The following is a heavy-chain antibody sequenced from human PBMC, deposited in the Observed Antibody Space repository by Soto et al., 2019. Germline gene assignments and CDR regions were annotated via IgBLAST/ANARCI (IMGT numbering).Heavy chain of an antibody. J-gene: IGHJ6*02. CDR1: GGSISSSSYY. Sequence: SETLSLTYNVSGGSISSSSYYWGWIRHPPGKGLEWIGSIYYSGSTYYNPSLKSRVTISVDTSKNQFSLKLSSVTAADTAVYYCARLGTSSSGWSYYYYGMDVWGQGTTVT. V-gene: IGHV4-39*01. CDR2: IYYSGST. CDR3: ARLGTSSSGWSYYYYGMDV. D-gene: IGHD6-19*01.